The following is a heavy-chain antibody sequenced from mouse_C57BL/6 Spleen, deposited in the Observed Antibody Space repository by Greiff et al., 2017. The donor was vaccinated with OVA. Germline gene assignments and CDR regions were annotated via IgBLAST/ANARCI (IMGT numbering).Heavy chain of an antibody. CDR1: GFSLTSYG. CDR2: IWSGGST. V-gene: IGHV2-2*01. CDR3: ASIYYGYDYAMDY. J-gene: IGHJ4*01. D-gene: IGHD2-2*01. Sequence: VQLQQSGPGLVQPSQSLSITCTVSGFSLTSYGVHWVRQSPGKGLEWLGVIWSGGSTDYNAAFISRLSLSKDNSKSQVFFKMNSLQADDTAIYYCASIYYGYDYAMDYWGQGTSVTVSS.